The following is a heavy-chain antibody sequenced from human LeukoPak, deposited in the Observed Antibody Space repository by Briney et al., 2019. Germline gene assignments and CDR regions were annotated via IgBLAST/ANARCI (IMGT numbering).Heavy chain of an antibody. CDR2: IYHSGST. Sequence: PSETLSLTCAVSGGSISSSNWWSWVGQPPGKGLEWIGEIYHSGSTNYNPPLKSRVTISVDKSKNQFSLKLSSVTAADTAVYYCARDRKEYSSGWTLFDYWGQGTLVTVSS. CDR1: GGSISSSNW. CDR3: ARDRKEYSSGWTLFDY. V-gene: IGHV4-4*02. D-gene: IGHD6-19*01. J-gene: IGHJ4*02.